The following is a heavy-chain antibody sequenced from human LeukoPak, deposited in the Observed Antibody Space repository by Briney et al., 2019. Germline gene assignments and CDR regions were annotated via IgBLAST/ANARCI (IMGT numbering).Heavy chain of an antibody. J-gene: IGHJ5*02. CDR1: GFTFSSYA. CDR2: ISAGGGTT. Sequence: GGSLRLSCVVSGFTFSSYAMSWVRQAPGKGLEWVSGISAGGGTTYDTDSVKGRFTFSRDNSKNTLYLQMNSLRAEDTAVYYCAKDLQQLVPHSWFDPWGQGTLVTVSS. V-gene: IGHV3-23*01. D-gene: IGHD6-13*01. CDR3: AKDLQQLVPHSWFDP.